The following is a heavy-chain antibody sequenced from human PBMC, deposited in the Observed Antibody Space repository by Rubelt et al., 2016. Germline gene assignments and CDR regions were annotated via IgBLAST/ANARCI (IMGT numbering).Heavy chain of an antibody. CDR1: GGSFSGYY. D-gene: IGHD2-2*01. CDR2: INHSGST. Sequence: QVQLQQWGAGLLKPSETLSLTCAVYGGSFSGYYWSWIRQPPGKGLEWIGEINHSGSTNYNPSLKSRVTISVDTSKNQFALKLSAGTAADTAVYYCAGHSHNCSSTSCGLNWFDPWGQGTLVTVSS. J-gene: IGHJ5*02. CDR3: AGHSHNCSSTSCGLNWFDP. V-gene: IGHV4-34*01.